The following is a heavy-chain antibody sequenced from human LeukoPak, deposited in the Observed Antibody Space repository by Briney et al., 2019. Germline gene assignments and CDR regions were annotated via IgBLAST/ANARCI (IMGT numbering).Heavy chain of an antibody. CDR2: LYYTGST. D-gene: IGHD3-16*01. CDR3: ARHHEYIWGSSVDYYAMDV. J-gene: IGHJ6*02. CDR1: GGSIDSYY. Sequence: PSETLSLTCTVSGGSIDSYYWSWIRQPPGKRLEWIGSLYYTGSTNYNPSLKSRVTISFDTSKNLFSLNLSSVTAADTAVYYCARHHEYIWGSSVDYYAMDVWGQGTTVTVSS. V-gene: IGHV4-59*08.